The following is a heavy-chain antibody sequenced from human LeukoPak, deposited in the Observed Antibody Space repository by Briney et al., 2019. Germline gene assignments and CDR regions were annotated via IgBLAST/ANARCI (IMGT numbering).Heavy chain of an antibody. Sequence: ASVKVSCKTSEYTFTGYYMHWVRQAPGQGLEWMGWINPNSGDANYAQKFQGRVTMTRDTSISTAYMELSRLRSDDTAVYYCARDRTRYYYYSYMDVWGKGTAVTISS. CDR2: INPNSGDA. V-gene: IGHV1-2*02. CDR3: ARDRTRYYYYSYMDV. J-gene: IGHJ6*03. CDR1: EYTFTGYY. D-gene: IGHD1-14*01.